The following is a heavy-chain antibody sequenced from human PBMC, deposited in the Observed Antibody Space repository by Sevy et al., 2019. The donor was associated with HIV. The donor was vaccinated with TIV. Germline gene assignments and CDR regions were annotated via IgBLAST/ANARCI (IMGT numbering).Heavy chain of an antibody. Sequence: QLGGSLRLSCAASGFTFSSYAMSWVRQAPGKGLEWVSIISGRGGSTYYADSVKGRFTISRDNSKNTLYLQMNSLRLEDTALYYCAKDLGGSTRLYYGMDVWGPGTTVTVSS. CDR2: ISGRGGST. V-gene: IGHV3-23*01. CDR1: GFTFSSYA. J-gene: IGHJ6*02. D-gene: IGHD3-10*01. CDR3: AKDLGGSTRLYYGMDV.